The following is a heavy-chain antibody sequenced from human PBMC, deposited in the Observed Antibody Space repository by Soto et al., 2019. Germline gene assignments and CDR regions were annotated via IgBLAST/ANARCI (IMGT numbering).Heavy chain of an antibody. J-gene: IGHJ4*02. CDR3: ITTCSGTPARPYLDL. Sequence: PSETLSLTCTVSGDSMTKYYWSWIRQSAGKGLEWIGRIYTSGSTNYNPSLKSRVTMSIDTSNKHFSLSLKTEDTAVYYCITTCSGTPARPYLDLWGQGTPVTVSS. V-gene: IGHV4-4*07. CDR1: GDSMTKYY. CDR2: IYTSGST. D-gene: IGHD1-26*01.